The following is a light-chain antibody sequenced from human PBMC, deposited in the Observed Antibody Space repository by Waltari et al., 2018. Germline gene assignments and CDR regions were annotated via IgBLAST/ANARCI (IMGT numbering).Light chain of an antibody. J-gene: IGLJ3*02. CDR1: SGSLSTTSY. CDR3: SLYMGSGIWV. Sequence: QTVVTQEPSLSVSPGGTVTLTCALSSGSLSTTSYATWYQQTPGQSPRTVVYKANTRSSGVPDRFSGSILGNKAALTITGAQADDESDYYCSLYMGSGIWVFGGGTKLTVL. V-gene: IGLV8-61*01. CDR2: KAN.